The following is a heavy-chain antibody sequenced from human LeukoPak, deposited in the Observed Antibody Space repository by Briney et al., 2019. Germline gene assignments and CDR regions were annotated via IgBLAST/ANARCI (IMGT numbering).Heavy chain of an antibody. CDR2: IYHSGST. CDR3: ARPGRGYYYYYMDV. CDR1: GYSISSGYY. V-gene: IGHV4-38-2*01. J-gene: IGHJ6*03. Sequence: SETLSLTCAVSGYSISSGYYWGWIRQPPGKGLEWIGSIYHSGSTYYNPSLKSRVTISVDTCKNQFSLKLSSVTAADTAVYYCARPGRGYYYYYMDVWGKGTTVTVSS. D-gene: IGHD3-10*01.